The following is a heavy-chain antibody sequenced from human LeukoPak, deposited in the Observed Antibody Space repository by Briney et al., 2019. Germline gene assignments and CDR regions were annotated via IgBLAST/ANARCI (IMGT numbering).Heavy chain of an antibody. D-gene: IGHD2-15*01. CDR2: IYYSRST. J-gene: IGHJ2*01. CDR1: GGSISSGGYY. V-gene: IGHV4-31*03. Sequence: SETLSLTCTVSGGSISSGGYYWSWIRQHPGKGLEWIGYIYYSRSTYYNPSLKSRVTISVDTSKNQFSLKLSSVTAADTAVYYCARELPLAWYFDLWGRGTLVTVSS. CDR3: ARELPLAWYFDL.